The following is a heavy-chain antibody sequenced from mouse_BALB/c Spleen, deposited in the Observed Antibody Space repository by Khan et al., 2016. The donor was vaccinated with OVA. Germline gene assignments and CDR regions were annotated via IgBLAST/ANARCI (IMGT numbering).Heavy chain of an antibody. Sequence: QVQLQQSGPGLVQPSQSLSITCTVSDFSLTNSGVHWVRQSPGQGLEWLGVIWSGGSTDYNVAFISRLSITKDNSKSQVFFKMNSLQVDDTAIYYCARRDYGSSYGFAYWGQGTLVTVSA. CDR2: IWSGGST. CDR1: DFSLTNSG. V-gene: IGHV2-4*02. CDR3: ARRDYGSSYGFAY. D-gene: IGHD1-1*01. J-gene: IGHJ3*01.